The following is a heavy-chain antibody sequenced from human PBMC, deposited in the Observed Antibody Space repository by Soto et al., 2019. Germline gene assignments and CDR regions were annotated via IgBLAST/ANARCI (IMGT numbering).Heavy chain of an antibody. CDR1: GDSISDVDYY. Sequence: QVQLQESGPGLVKPSQTLSLTCTVSGDSISDVDYYWSWVRQTPREGLEWIGAFYDSGTSYYSPSLNSRMTISVDSSKTKFSLTLTSVTAADTAVYYCARGTRDYFDTTGPGYGMDVWGQGTTVTVSS. D-gene: IGHD3-22*01. CDR3: ARGTRDYFDTTGPGYGMDV. CDR2: FYDSGTS. J-gene: IGHJ6*02. V-gene: IGHV4-30-4*01.